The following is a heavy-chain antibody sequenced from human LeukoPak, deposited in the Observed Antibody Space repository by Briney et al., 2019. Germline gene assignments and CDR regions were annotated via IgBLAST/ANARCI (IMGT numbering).Heavy chain of an antibody. J-gene: IGHJ6*03. CDR3: AFSRYYLQGSHYYMDV. D-gene: IGHD2/OR15-2a*01. CDR1: GYTFTSYG. V-gene: IGHV1-18*01. CDR2: ISAYNGNT. Sequence: ASVKVSCKASGYTFTSYGISWVRQAPGQGLEWMGWISAYNGNTNYAQKLQGRVTMTTDTSTSTAYMELRSLRSDDTAVYYCAFSRYYLQGSHYYMDVWGKGTTVTVSS.